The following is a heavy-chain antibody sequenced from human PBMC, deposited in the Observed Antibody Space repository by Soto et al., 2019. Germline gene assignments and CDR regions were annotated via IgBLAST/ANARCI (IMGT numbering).Heavy chain of an antibody. CDR2: INPSGGSP. V-gene: IGHV1-46*03. Sequence: ASVKVSCKASGYTFAGYYMHWVRQAPGQGLEWMGLINPSGGSPSYAQKFQGRVTMTRDTSTTTVYMELSSLRSEDTAVYYCTRTLTPNPAEYFQHWGQGTLVTVSS. D-gene: IGHD2-15*01. CDR3: TRTLTPNPAEYFQH. CDR1: GYTFAGYY. J-gene: IGHJ1*01.